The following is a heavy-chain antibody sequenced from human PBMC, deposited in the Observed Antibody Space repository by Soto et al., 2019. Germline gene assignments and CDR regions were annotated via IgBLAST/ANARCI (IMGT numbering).Heavy chain of an antibody. V-gene: IGHV3-74*03. CDR1: GFTFSSHW. Sequence: EVQLVESGGALAQPGGSLRLSCAASGFTFSSHWMHWVRQVPGKGLVWVSCINTDGSLTKYADSVKGRFTMSRDNAKNSLYWEMNSLRVEDMAVYSCERGTTDYHGMDVWGLGTTVIVSS. J-gene: IGHJ6*02. D-gene: IGHD1-1*01. CDR3: ERGTTDYHGMDV. CDR2: INTDGSLT.